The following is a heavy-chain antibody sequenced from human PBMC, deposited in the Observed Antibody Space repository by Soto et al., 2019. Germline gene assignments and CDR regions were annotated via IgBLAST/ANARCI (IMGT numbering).Heavy chain of an antibody. CDR1: GFTVSNTY. V-gene: IGHV3-53*02. D-gene: IGHD4-17*01. J-gene: IGHJ4*02. Sequence: EVQLVETGGGLIQPGGSLRLSCAASGFTVSNTYMTWVRQAPGKGLECVSIVYSGGSTFYADSVKDRFTVYRDNSKNTLYVQMNSLRAEDTALYYCARGRRTFYGDYFPPLEVFDYWGPGTLVTVSS. CDR3: ARGRRTFYGDYFPPLEVFDY. CDR2: VYSGGST.